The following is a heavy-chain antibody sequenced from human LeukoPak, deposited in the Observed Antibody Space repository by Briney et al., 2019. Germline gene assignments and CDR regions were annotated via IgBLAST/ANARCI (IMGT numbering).Heavy chain of an antibody. J-gene: IGHJ5*02. CDR1: GYTFTGYY. CDR3: AWASYYDYVWGSFVWFDP. V-gene: IGHV1-2*04. Sequence: ASVKVSCKASGYTFTGYYMHWVRQAPGQGLEWMGWINPNSGGTNYAQKFQGWVTMTRDTSISTAYMELSRLRSDDTAVYYCAWASYYDYVWGSFVWFDPWGQGTLVTVSS. CDR2: INPNSGGT. D-gene: IGHD3-16*01.